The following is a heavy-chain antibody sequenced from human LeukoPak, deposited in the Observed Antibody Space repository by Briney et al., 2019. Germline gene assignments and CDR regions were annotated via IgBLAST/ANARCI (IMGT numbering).Heavy chain of an antibody. D-gene: IGHD3-10*01. J-gene: IGHJ4*02. CDR2: IYHSGST. Sequence: PSETLSLTCAVSGYSISSGYYWGWIRQPPGKGLEWIGSIYHSGSTYYNPSLKSRVTISVDTSKNQFSLKLSSVTAADTAVYYCARLEITMVRGVITYFDYWGQGTLLTVSS. CDR3: ARLEITMVRGVITYFDY. V-gene: IGHV4-38-2*01. CDR1: GYSISSGYY.